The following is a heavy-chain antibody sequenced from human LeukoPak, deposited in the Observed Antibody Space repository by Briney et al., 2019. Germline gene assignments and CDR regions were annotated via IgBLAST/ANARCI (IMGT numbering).Heavy chain of an antibody. Sequence: SETLSLTCTVSGGSISSYYWSWIRQPPGKGLEWIGHIYYSGSTNYNPSLKSRVTISVDTSKNQFSLKLSSVTAADTAVYYCARRDDFWALDYWGQGTLVTVSS. J-gene: IGHJ4*02. D-gene: IGHD3-3*01. CDR3: ARRDDFWALDY. V-gene: IGHV4-59*01. CDR2: IYYSGST. CDR1: GGSISSYY.